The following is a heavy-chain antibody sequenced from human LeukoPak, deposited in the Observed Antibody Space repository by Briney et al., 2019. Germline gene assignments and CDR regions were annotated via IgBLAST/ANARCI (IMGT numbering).Heavy chain of an antibody. Sequence: PGGSLRLSCAASGFTYWSYSANWVRRAPGKGLEWVSSISTTSTYIYYADSVKGRFTISRDNAKSSLYLQMNSLRAEDTAVYYCARDVHRDYDTYATDVWGQRSTVTVSS. V-gene: IGHV3-21*01. CDR3: ARDVHRDYDTYATDV. CDR2: ISTTSTYI. D-gene: IGHD3-9*01. CDR1: GFTYWSYS. J-gene: IGHJ6*02.